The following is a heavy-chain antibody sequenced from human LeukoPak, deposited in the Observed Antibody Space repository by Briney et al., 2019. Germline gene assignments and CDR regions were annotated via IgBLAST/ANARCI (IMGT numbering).Heavy chain of an antibody. J-gene: IGHJ5*02. CDR3: ARDSLDNWNDLVNWFDP. V-gene: IGHV1-18*01. CDR1: GYTFTSYG. CDR2: ISAYNGNT. Sequence: ASVKVSCKASGYTFTSYGISWVRQAPGQGLEWMGWISAYNGNTNYAQKLQGRVTMTTDTSTSTAYMELRSLRSDDTAVYYCARDSLDNWNDLVNWFDPWGQGTLVTVSS. D-gene: IGHD1-1*01.